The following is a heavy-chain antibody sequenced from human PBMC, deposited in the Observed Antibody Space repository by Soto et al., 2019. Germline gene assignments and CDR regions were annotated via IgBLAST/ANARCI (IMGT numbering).Heavy chain of an antibody. V-gene: IGHV1-69*06. J-gene: IGHJ4*02. CDR2: IIPIFGTA. D-gene: IGHD3-22*01. Sequence: QVQLVQSGAEVKKPGSSVKVSCKASGGTFSSYAISWVRQAPGQGLEWMGGIIPIFGTANYAQKFQGRVTITADKSKSTAYMELRSLRSEDTAVYYCARGGVYYYDSSGYLFDYWGQGTLVTVSS. CDR1: GGTFSSYA. CDR3: ARGGVYYYDSSGYLFDY.